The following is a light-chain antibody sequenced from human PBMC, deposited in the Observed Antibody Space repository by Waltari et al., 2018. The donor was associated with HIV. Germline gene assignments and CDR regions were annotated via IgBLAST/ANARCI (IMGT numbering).Light chain of an antibody. CDR2: DAS. CDR1: QDISNY. Sequence: DIQMTQSPSSLSASVGDRVTITCQASQDISNYLNWYQQKPGKAPKLLIYDASNLETGVPSRFSGSGSGTDFTFSISSLQPEDIATYYCQQYDSLPPAFGQGTKLDLK. J-gene: IGKJ2*01. CDR3: QQYDSLPPA. V-gene: IGKV1-33*01.